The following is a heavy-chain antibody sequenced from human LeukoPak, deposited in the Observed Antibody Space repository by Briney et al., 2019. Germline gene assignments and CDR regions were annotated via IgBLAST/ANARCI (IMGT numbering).Heavy chain of an antibody. D-gene: IGHD3-22*01. Sequence: GGSLRLSCAASGFTFSNSNMHWVRQAPGKGPEWLSYISGGSSTIYYADSVKGRFTISRDNSKNTLYLQMNSLRAEDTAVYYCAKATPADYYDSSGFDYWGQGTLVTVSS. V-gene: IGHV3-48*01. CDR2: ISGGSSTI. CDR1: GFTFSNSN. CDR3: AKATPADYYDSSGFDY. J-gene: IGHJ4*02.